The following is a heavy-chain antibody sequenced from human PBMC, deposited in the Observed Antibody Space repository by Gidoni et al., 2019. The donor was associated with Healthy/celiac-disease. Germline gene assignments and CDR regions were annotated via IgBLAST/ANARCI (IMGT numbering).Heavy chain of an antibody. Sequence: QVQLQESGPGLVKPSETLSLTCRVSGGSISSYYWSWIRQPPGKGLEWIGYSYYSGNTNYNPSLKSRVTISADTSKNQISLKLRSVTTADTAVYYCARDRAAAGTYGMDVWGQGTTVTVSS. CDR2: SYYSGNT. J-gene: IGHJ6*02. CDR1: GGSISSYY. CDR3: ARDRAAAGTYGMDV. V-gene: IGHV4-59*01. D-gene: IGHD6-13*01.